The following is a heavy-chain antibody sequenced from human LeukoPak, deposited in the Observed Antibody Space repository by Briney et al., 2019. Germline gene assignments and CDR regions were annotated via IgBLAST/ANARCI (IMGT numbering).Heavy chain of an antibody. J-gene: IGHJ6*03. CDR1: GGSISSYY. D-gene: IGHD3-10*01. CDR2: IYTSGST. CDR3: ARDVYYYGSGSYYYYYYTDV. V-gene: IGHV4-4*07. Sequence: PSETLSLTCTVSGGSISSYYWSWIRQPAGKGLEWIGRIYTSGSTNYNPSLKSRVTMSVDTSKNQFSLKLSSVTAADTAVYYCARDVYYYGSGSYYYYYYTDVWGKGTTVTVSS.